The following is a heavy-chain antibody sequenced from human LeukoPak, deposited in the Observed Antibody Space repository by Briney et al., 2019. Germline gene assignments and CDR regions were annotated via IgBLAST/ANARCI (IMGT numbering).Heavy chain of an antibody. CDR1: GFTFSSYG. D-gene: IGHD3-10*01. V-gene: IGHV3-23*01. CDR3: AKVARFSSYYYGSGILDY. J-gene: IGHJ4*02. CDR2: ISGSGGST. Sequence: GGSLRLSCAASGFTFSSYGMSWVRQAPGKGLEWVSAISGSGGSTYYADSVKGRFTISRDNSKNTLYLQMNSLRAEDTAVYYCAKVARFSSYYYGSGILDYWGQGTLVTVSS.